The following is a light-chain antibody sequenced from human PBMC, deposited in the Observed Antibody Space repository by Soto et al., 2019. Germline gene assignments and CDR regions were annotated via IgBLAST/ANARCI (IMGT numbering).Light chain of an antibody. CDR1: QSISGY. J-gene: IGKJ4*01. CDR3: QQRSEWPLT. CDR2: DAS. V-gene: IGKV3-11*01. Sequence: EIVLTQSPAALSLSPGERATLSCRASQSISGYLGWYQQKPGQAPRLLIYDASNRATDIPARFSGSGSGTEFTLTISSLDPEDFAVYYCQQRSEWPLTFGGGTKVEIK.